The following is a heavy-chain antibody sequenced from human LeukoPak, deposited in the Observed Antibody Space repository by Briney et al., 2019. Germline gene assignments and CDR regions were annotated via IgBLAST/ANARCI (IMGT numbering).Heavy chain of an antibody. J-gene: IGHJ4*02. D-gene: IGHD6-13*01. CDR1: GYTFTSYY. CDR2: IIPIFGTA. V-gene: IGHV1-69*05. CDR3: ARDGGSSSFGY. Sequence: SVKVSCKASGYTFTSYYMHWVRQAPGQGLEWMGRIIPIFGTANYAQKFQGRVTITTDESTSTAYMELSSLRSEDTAVYYCARDGGSSSFGYWGQGTLVTVSS.